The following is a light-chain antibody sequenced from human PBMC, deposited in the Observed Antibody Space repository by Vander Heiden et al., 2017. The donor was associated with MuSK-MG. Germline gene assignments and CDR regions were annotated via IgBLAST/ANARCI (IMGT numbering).Light chain of an antibody. CDR1: PSVSSN. J-gene: IGKJ1*01. CDR2: GAS. V-gene: IGKV3-15*01. Sequence: ELVMPQSPATLSVSPRERDTPSCPARPSVSSNVDWYQQKPGQAPRLLIYGASTRANGIPDRFSGSGSGTEFTLTSSSLQSEDFAVYYWQQDNNSWTFGQGTKVEIK. CDR3: QQDNNSWT.